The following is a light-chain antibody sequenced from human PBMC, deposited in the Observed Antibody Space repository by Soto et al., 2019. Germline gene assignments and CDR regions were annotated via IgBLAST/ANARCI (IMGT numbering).Light chain of an antibody. CDR3: ATWDDSLRGPVL. Sequence: QAVVSQAPSASGTPGQRVTISCSGRSANIGSNYVYWYQQLPETAPKLLIYRTHQRPSGVPDRFSASKSDTSASLVISGLRSEDEAAYYCATWDDSLRGPVLFGGGTKPTVL. V-gene: IGLV1-47*01. CDR1: SANIGSNY. J-gene: IGLJ2*01. CDR2: RTH.